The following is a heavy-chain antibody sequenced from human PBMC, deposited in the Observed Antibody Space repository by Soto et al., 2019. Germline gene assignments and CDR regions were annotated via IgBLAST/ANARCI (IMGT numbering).Heavy chain of an antibody. J-gene: IGHJ4*02. V-gene: IGHV3-23*01. D-gene: IGHD2-15*01. CDR3: ARIGLISRNFDY. CDR2: MSSDGGVI. Sequence: GGSLRLSCAASGFTFRNFAMAWVRQAPGKGLEWVSSMSSDGGVIYYGDSVKGRFTMSRDNSKDTLYLQVNSLRVEDTAAYFCARIGLISRNFDYWGRGTLVTVSS. CDR1: GFTFRNFA.